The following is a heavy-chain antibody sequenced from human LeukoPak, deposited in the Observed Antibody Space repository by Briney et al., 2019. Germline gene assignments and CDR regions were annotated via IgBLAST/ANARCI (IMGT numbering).Heavy chain of an antibody. V-gene: IGHV1-2*02. CDR2: IYPNNGAT. CDR1: GYTFSGTGWY. Sequence: ASVMVSCTASGYTFSGTGWYLYWLRKAPGQGLECKGWIYPNNGATAYAQKFQGRVAMTRDTSITTAYMELSRLRPDDTAVYYCARDGPAQMVDFDYWGQGTLVTVSS. D-gene: IGHD3-10*01. J-gene: IGHJ4*02. CDR3: ARDGPAQMVDFDY.